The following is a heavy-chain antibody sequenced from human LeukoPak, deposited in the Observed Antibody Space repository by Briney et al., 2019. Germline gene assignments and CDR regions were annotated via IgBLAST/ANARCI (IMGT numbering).Heavy chain of an antibody. CDR2: ISPTSAYI. D-gene: IGHD4-23*01. V-gene: IGHV3-21*01. J-gene: IGHJ1*01. CDR1: GFTFSRYW. CDR3: ARASDFGGNLYYDH. Sequence: GGSLRLSCAASGFTFSRYWIHWVRQAPGKGLEWVSSISPTSAYIYYQDSVKGRFTTSRDNGKSSVDLQMHGLRAEDTAVYYCARASDFGGNLYYDHWGRGTVVTVSS.